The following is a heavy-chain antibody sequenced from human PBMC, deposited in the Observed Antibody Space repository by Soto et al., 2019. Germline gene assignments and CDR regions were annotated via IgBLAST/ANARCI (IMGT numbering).Heavy chain of an antibody. V-gene: IGHV1-2*02. CDR3: ARVLIAANYYYYGMDV. CDR2: INPNSGGT. D-gene: IGHD6-6*01. CDR1: GYTFTGYY. Sequence: VASVKVSCKASGYTFTGYYMHCVRQAPGQVLEWMGWINPNSGGTNYAQKFQGRVTMTRDTSISTAYMELSRLRSDDTAVYYCARVLIAANYYYYGMDVWGQGTTVTVSS. J-gene: IGHJ6*02.